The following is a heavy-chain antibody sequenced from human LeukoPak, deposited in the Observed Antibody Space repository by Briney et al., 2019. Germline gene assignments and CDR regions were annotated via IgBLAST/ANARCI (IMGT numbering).Heavy chain of an antibody. D-gene: IGHD5-18*01. CDR3: AGGWYSYAFDI. Sequence: PSETLSLTCAVYGGSFSGYYWSWIRQPPGKGLEWIGEINHSGSTNYNPSLKSRVTISVDTSKNQFSLKLSSVTAADTAVYYCAGGWYSYAFDIWGQGTMVTVSS. CDR1: GGSFSGYY. CDR2: INHSGST. V-gene: IGHV4-34*01. J-gene: IGHJ3*02.